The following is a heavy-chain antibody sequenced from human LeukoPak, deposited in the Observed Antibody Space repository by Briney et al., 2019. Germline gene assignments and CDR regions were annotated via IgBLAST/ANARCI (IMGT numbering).Heavy chain of an antibody. CDR2: IYTSGST. CDR1: GGSICNGSYY. V-gene: IGHV4-61*02. Sequence: PSETLSLTCAVSGGSICNGSYYWSWIRQPAGKGLEWIGRIYTSGSTNYNPSLKSRVTISVDTSKNQFSLKLSSVTAADTAVYYCAAGVVVAASGFDYWGQGTLVTVSS. J-gene: IGHJ4*02. CDR3: AAGVVVAASGFDY. D-gene: IGHD2-15*01.